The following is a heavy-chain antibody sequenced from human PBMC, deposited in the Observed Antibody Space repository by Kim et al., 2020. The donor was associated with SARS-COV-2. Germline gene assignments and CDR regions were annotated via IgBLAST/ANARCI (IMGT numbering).Heavy chain of an antibody. D-gene: IGHD6-19*01. CDR3: ARDRIAVADDAFDI. V-gene: IGHV1-18*01. J-gene: IGHJ3*02. Sequence: AQKLQGRVTMTTDTSTSTAYMELRSLRSDDTAVYYCARDRIAVADDAFDIWGQGTMVTVSS.